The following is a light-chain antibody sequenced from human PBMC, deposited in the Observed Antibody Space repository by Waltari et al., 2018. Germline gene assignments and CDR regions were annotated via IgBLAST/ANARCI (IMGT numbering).Light chain of an antibody. CDR3: NSYSTSSTFV. J-gene: IGLJ1*01. V-gene: IGLV2-14*01. Sequence: QSALTQPASVSGSPGQSIPISCTGSNSYVGGYNFVSWYQQHPGKAPKLMIYDVSNRPSGVSNRFSGSKSGNTASLTISGLQPEDAADYYCNSYSTSSTFVFGTGTRVTVL. CDR2: DVS. CDR1: NSYVGGYNF.